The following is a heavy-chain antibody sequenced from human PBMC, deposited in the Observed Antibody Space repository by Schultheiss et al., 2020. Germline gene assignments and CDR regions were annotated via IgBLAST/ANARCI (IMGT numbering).Heavy chain of an antibody. Sequence: ASVKVSCKASGYTFTGYYMHWVRQAPGQGLEWMGWINPNSGNTGYAQKFQGRVTMTRNTSISTAYMELSSLRSEDTAVYYCARNLQRGGATDYWGQGTLVTVSS. CDR1: GYTFTGYY. V-gene: IGHV1-8*02. CDR2: INPNSGNT. J-gene: IGHJ4*02. CDR3: ARNLQRGGATDY. D-gene: IGHD1-26*01.